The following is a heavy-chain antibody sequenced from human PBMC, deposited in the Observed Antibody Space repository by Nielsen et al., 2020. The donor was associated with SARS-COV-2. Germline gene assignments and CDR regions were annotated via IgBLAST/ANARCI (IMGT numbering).Heavy chain of an antibody. CDR2: ISGSGGST. CDR1: GFTFSNYA. J-gene: IGHJ4*02. Sequence: GESLKISCVASGFTFSNYAMSWVRQAPGKGLEWVSAISGSGGSTYYADSVKGRFTISRDNSKNTLYLQMNSLRAEDTAVYYCAKDFASDIVVVVAATWGQGTLVTVSS. D-gene: IGHD2-15*01. V-gene: IGHV3-23*01. CDR3: AKDFASDIVVVVAAT.